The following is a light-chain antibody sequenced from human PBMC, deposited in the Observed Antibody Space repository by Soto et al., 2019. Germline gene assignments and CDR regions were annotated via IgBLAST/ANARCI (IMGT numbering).Light chain of an antibody. Sequence: DIQMTQSPSSVSASVGDRVTITCRTSQGIGDRLAWYQQKPGKVPQLMVYFAFRLGGGVPSRFSGSGSGADFTLTINNLQAEDFATYYCLQVFSFPRTFGQGTEVE. CDR2: FAF. V-gene: IGKV1-12*01. CDR3: LQVFSFPRT. J-gene: IGKJ1*01. CDR1: QGIGDR.